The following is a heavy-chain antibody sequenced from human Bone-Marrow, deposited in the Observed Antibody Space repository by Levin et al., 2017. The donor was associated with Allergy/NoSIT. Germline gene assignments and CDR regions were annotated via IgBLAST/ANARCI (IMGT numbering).Heavy chain of an antibody. V-gene: IGHV1-2*06. CDR1: GYTFTGYF. J-gene: IGHJ4*02. D-gene: IGHD3-3*01. CDR2: INPNTGGT. Sequence: PLASVKVSCKASGYTFTGYFIHWVRQAPGQGLEYMGRINPNTGGTNYAQNFQGRVTMTRDTSISTAYMELSSLRSDDTAVYYCARELRLGSVGLHYGGQGTLVTVSS. CDR3: ARELRLGSVGLHY.